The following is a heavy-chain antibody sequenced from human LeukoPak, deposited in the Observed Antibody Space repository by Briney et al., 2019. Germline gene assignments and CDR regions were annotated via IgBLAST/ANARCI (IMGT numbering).Heavy chain of an antibody. CDR1: GGSFSGYY. CDR2: INHSGSA. CDR3: ARRPRNSGTYDGPPGLDY. J-gene: IGHJ4*02. D-gene: IGHD1-26*01. V-gene: IGHV4-34*01. Sequence: SETLSLTCAVYGGSFSGYYWSWIHQPPGKGLEWIGEINHSGSANYNPSLKSRVTILVDTSKNQFSLKLSSVTAADTSVYYCARRPRNSGTYDGPPGLDYWGQGALVTVSS.